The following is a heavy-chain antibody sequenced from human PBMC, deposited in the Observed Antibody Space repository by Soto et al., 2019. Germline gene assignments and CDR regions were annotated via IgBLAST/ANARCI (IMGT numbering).Heavy chain of an antibody. CDR1: GGSVSSYY. J-gene: IGHJ3*02. Sequence: PSETLSLTCTVSGGSVSSYYWSWIRQPPGKGLEWIGYIYYSGSTNYNPSLKSRVTISVDTSKNQFSLKLSSVTAADTAVYYCARQRQDILTGYWPDAFDIWGQGTMVTVS. V-gene: IGHV4-59*08. CDR2: IYYSGST. D-gene: IGHD3-9*01. CDR3: ARQRQDILTGYWPDAFDI.